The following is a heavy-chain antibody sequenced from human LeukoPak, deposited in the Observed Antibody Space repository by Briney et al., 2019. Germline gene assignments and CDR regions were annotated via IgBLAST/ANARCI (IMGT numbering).Heavy chain of an antibody. V-gene: IGHV3-48*01. CDR3: ARDSDYYYMDV. Sequence: PGGSLRLSCAASGFTFSTYSMNWVRQAPGKGLEWASYISSASTTINYADSVKDRFTISRDNAKNSLYLQMNSLRAEDTAVYYCARDSDYYYMDVWGKGTTVTVSS. CDR1: GFTFSTYS. D-gene: IGHD3-10*01. J-gene: IGHJ6*03. CDR2: ISSASTTI.